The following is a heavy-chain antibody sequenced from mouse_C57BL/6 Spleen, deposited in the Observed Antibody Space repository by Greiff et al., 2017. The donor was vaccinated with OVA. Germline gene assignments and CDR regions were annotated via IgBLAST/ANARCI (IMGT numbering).Heavy chain of an antibody. CDR3: ARDGAGAYFDY. J-gene: IGHJ2*01. CDR2: INPSSGYT. Sequence: QVQLQQSGAELARPGASVKMSCKASGYTFTSYTMHWVKQRPGQGLEWIGYINPSSGYTKYNQKFKDKATLTADKSSSTAYMQLSSLTSEDSAVYYCARDGAGAYFDYWGQGTTRTVSS. CDR1: GYTFTSYT. V-gene: IGHV1-4*01. D-gene: IGHD3-1*01.